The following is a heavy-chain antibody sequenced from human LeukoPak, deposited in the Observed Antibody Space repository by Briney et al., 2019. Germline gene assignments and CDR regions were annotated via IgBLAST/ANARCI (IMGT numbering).Heavy chain of an antibody. V-gene: IGHV3-30*03. CDR1: GFTFSKTN. J-gene: IGHJ6*03. D-gene: IGHD6-13*01. Sequence: GGSLRLSCEGSGFTFSKTNMNWARQAPGKGLEWVAVISYDGSNKYYADSVKGRFTISRDNSKNTLYLQMNSLRAEDTAVYYCAGGVPGGSSSWYWGYYYYYMDVWGKGTTVTISS. CDR2: ISYDGSNK. CDR3: AGGVPGGSSSWYWGYYYYYMDV.